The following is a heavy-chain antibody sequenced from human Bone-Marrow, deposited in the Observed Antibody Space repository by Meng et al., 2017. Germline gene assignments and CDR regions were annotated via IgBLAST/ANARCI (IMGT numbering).Heavy chain of an antibody. CDR2: ISYDGSNK. V-gene: IGHV3-30*01. J-gene: IGHJ4*02. D-gene: IGHD1-26*01. CDR1: GYTFSSYA. CDR3: ARDREVGEFDY. Sequence: QVQLVQPGAEVKKPGASVKVSCKASGYTFSSYAMHWVCQAPCKGLEWVAVISYDGSNKYYADSVKGRFTISRDNSKNTLYLQMNSLRAEDTAVYYCARDREVGEFDYWGQGTLVTVSS.